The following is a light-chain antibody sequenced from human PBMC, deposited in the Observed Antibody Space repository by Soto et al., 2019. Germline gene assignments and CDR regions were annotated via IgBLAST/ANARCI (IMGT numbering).Light chain of an antibody. Sequence: EIVMTQSPATLSVSPGERVTISCRDSQSVSVDLAWYQQRPGQAPRLLIYGASSRATGIPDRFSGSGSGTDFTLTISRLEPEDFAVYYCQQYGSSRTFGQGTKVDIK. CDR2: GAS. CDR3: QQYGSSRT. J-gene: IGKJ1*01. CDR1: QSVSVD. V-gene: IGKV3-20*01.